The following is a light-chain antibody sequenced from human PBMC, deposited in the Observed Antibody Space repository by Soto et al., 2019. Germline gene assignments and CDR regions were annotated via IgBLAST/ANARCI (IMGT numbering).Light chain of an antibody. CDR1: SSNIGSNT. Sequence: QSVLTQPPSASGTPGKRVTISCSGSSSNIGSNTVNWYQQLPGTAPKLLIYSNNQRPSGVPDRFSGSKSGTSASLAISGLQSEDEADYYCAAWDDSLSGPLRVFGTGTKVTVL. CDR2: SNN. CDR3: AAWDDSLSGPLRV. V-gene: IGLV1-44*01. J-gene: IGLJ1*01.